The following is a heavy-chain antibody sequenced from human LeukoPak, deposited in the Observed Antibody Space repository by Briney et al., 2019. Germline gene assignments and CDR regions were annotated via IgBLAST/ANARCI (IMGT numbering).Heavy chain of an antibody. CDR1: GGSINSTNYN. V-gene: IGHV4-39*07. CDR3: ARVAYGSGSRLIDC. J-gene: IGHJ4*02. D-gene: IGHD3-10*01. CDR2: VYYSGLT. Sequence: SETLSLTCTVSGGSINSTNYNWGWIRQPPRRGPEWLASVYYSGLTYYNLSLKSRVSISVDTSKNQFSLKLTSVTAADTAVYYCARVAYGSGSRLIDCWGQGTLVTISS.